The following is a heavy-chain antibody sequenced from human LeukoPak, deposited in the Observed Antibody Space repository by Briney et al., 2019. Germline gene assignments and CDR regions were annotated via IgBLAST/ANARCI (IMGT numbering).Heavy chain of an antibody. J-gene: IGHJ4*02. V-gene: IGHV4-59*01. CDR3: ARRGSSGWHFGY. D-gene: IGHD6-19*01. Sequence: SETLSLTCTVSGGSISSYYWSWLRQPPGKGLEWIGYFYCSGSTNYNPSLKSRVTISVDTSKNQFPLKLSSVTAADTAVYYCARRGSSGWHFGYWGQGTLVTVSS. CDR1: GGSISSYY. CDR2: FYCSGST.